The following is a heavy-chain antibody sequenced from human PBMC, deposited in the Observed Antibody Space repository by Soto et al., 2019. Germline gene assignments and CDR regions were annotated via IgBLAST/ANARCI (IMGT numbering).Heavy chain of an antibody. J-gene: IGHJ1*01. Sequence: ASVNVSCKASGYTFTSYDINWVRQATGQRLEWMGWMKPNSGNTGYAQKFQGRVTMTRNTSISTAYMELSSLRSEDTAVYYCARGGLGYCSGGSCLDFQHWGQGTLVTVSS. CDR1: GYTFTSYD. CDR2: MKPNSGNT. V-gene: IGHV1-8*01. CDR3: ARGGLGYCSGGSCLDFQH. D-gene: IGHD2-15*01.